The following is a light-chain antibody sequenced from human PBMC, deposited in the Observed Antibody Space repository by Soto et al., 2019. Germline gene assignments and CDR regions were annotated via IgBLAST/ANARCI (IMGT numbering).Light chain of an antibody. J-gene: IGKJ4*01. CDR1: QSVSSN. CDR2: DVS. CDR3: QQYNNWPLT. Sequence: EIVMTQSPATLSVSPGERATLSCWASQSVSSNLAWYQQKPGQAPRLLIYDVSTSATGIPTRFSGSGSGTEFTLTISSLQSEDFAAYYCQQYNNWPLTFGGGTKVEIK. V-gene: IGKV3D-15*01.